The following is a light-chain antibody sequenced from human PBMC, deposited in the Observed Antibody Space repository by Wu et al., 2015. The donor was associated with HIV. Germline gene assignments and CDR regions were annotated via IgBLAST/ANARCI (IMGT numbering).Light chain of an antibody. CDR3: QQYNIRGT. CDR1: QSVTSN. CDR2: GAS. J-gene: IGKJ5*01. Sequence: EIVMTQSPATLSVSPGERATLSCRASQSVTSNLAWYQQKPGQAPRLLIYGASTRATGIPARFSGSGSGTDFTLTISSMQSEDFAVYYCQQYNIRGTFGQGTRLEIK. V-gene: IGKV3-15*01.